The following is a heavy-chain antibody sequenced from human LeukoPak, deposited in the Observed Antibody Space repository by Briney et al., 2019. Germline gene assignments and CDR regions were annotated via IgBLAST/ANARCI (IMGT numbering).Heavy chain of an antibody. CDR3: ARGNGDGGYYFDY. V-gene: IGHV3-21*01. CDR1: GFTFSSYS. J-gene: IGHJ4*02. D-gene: IGHD5-24*01. CDR2: IRSSSCYI. Sequence: GGSLRLSCAASGFTFSSYSINWVRQAPGKGLQWVSFIRSSSCYIYYADSVKGRFTISRDNAKNSLYLQMNSLRAEDTAVYYCARGNGDGGYYFDYWGQGTLVTVSS.